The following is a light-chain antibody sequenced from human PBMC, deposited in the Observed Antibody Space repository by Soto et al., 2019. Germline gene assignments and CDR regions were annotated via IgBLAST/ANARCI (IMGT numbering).Light chain of an antibody. CDR2: DAP. V-gene: IGKV3-11*01. J-gene: IGKJ2*01. Sequence: EIVMTQSPATLSVSPGERATLSCRASQSVSSYLAWYPQKPGQAPRHLIYDAPNRATGIPARFSGSGSGSAFTLTISSPELEDLAVYSDQQRSNCPPHTYGQENKLEIK. CDR3: QQRSNCPPHT. CDR1: QSVSSY.